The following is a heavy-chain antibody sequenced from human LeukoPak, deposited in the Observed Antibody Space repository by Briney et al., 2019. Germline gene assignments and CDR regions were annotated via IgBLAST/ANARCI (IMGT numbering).Heavy chain of an antibody. V-gene: IGHV4-38-2*01. D-gene: IGHD3-10*01. CDR2: MSHNRGT. Sequence: SETLSLTCAVSGYSISSGYYWGWIRQPPGQGLEWIGSMSHNRGTYYNPSLKSRVTISMDTSKNQFSLRLSSVTAADTAVYYCASYYASGVSAYNYYGMDVWGNGTTVTVSS. CDR3: ASYYASGVSAYNYYGMDV. J-gene: IGHJ6*04. CDR1: GYSISSGYY.